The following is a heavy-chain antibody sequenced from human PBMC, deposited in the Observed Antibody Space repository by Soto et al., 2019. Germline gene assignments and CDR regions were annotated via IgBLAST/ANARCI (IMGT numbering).Heavy chain of an antibody. V-gene: IGHV3-21*01. Sequence: PGGSLRLSCAASGFTFSSYSMNWVRQAPGKGLEWVSSISSSSSYIYYADSVKGRFTISRDNAKNSLYLQMNSLRAEDTAVYYCARDSRPDNLGMGALDVWGQGTTVTVSS. CDR2: ISSSSSYI. CDR3: ARDSRPDNLGMGALDV. D-gene: IGHD1-26*01. J-gene: IGHJ6*02. CDR1: GFTFSSYS.